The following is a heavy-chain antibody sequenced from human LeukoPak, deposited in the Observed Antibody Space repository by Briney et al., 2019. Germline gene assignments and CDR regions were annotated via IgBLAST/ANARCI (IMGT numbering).Heavy chain of an antibody. V-gene: IGHV3-13*04. Sequence: GGSLRLSCAASGFTFSSYDMHWVRQSRGKGLEWVSAIGFAGDTYYAGSAKGRFTISRENARNSLYLQMNSLRAGDTAVYYCARGNILTGYHYWGQGTLVTVSS. CDR2: IGFAGDT. CDR1: GFTFSSYD. J-gene: IGHJ4*02. CDR3: ARGNILTGYHY. D-gene: IGHD3-9*01.